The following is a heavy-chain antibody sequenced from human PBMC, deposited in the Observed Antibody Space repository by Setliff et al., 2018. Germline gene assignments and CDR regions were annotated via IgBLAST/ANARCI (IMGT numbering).Heavy chain of an antibody. V-gene: IGHV3-48*01. CDR2: ISTSSSTI. CDR1: GFTFSSHG. CDR3: ARLALTGYDSSCYYYALDYYYYMDV. J-gene: IGHJ6*03. D-gene: IGHD3-22*01. Sequence: SCVASGFTFSSHGMTWVRLAPGKGLEWISYISTSSSTIYYADSVKGRFTISRDNANHTLYLQMNSLRADDTAVYYCARLALTGYDSSCYYYALDYYYYMDVWGKGTTVTVS.